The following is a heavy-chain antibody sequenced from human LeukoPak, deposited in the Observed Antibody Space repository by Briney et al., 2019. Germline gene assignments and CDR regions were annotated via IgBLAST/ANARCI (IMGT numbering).Heavy chain of an antibody. CDR1: GGSISSGYY. V-gene: IGHV4-61*02. J-gene: IGHJ3*02. Sequence: SETLSLTCTVSGGSISSGYYWSWIRQPAGKGLEWIGRIYTSGSTNYNPSLKSRVTISVDTSKNQFSLKLSSVTAADTAVYYCARGQYSGSYYNAFDIWGQGTMVTVSS. D-gene: IGHD1-26*01. CDR3: ARGQYSGSYYNAFDI. CDR2: IYTSGST.